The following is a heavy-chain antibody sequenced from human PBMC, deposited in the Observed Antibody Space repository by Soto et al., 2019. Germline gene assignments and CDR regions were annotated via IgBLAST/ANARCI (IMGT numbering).Heavy chain of an antibody. D-gene: IGHD2-15*01. Sequence: SETLSLTCTVAGGSISSYYWSWIRQPPGKGLEWIGYIYYSGSTNYNPSLKGRVTISVDTSKNQFSLKLSSVTAADTAVYYCARDGGPDCSGGSCYSIMDYYYYGMDVWGQGTTVTVSS. J-gene: IGHJ6*02. CDR1: GGSISSYY. CDR3: ARDGGPDCSGGSCYSIMDYYYYGMDV. V-gene: IGHV4-59*01. CDR2: IYYSGST.